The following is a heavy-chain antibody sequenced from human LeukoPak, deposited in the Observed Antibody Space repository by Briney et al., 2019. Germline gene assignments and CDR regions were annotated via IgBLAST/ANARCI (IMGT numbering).Heavy chain of an antibody. CDR3: ARHEGEMAIDY. Sequence: SETLSLTCAVYGGSFSGYYWSWIRQPPGKGLEWIGEINHSGSTNYNPSLKSRVTISVDTSKNQFSLKLSSVTAADTAVYHCARHEGEMAIDYWGQGTLVTVSS. CDR1: GGSFSGYY. V-gene: IGHV4-34*01. D-gene: IGHD5-24*01. CDR2: INHSGST. J-gene: IGHJ4*02.